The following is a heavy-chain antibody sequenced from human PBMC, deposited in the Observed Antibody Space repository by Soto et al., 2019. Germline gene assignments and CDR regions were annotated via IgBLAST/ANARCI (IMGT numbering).Heavy chain of an antibody. D-gene: IGHD3-16*01. CDR3: AREGLGGFDK. CDR2: IWYDGSNK. CDR1: GFTFSSYG. V-gene: IGHV3-33*01. Sequence: QVQLVESGGGVVQPGRSLRLSCAASGFTFSSYGMRRVRQAPGKGLEWVAVIWYDGSNKYYADSVKGRFTISRDNSKNPLYLQMSSLRAENTAVYYCAREGLGGFDKWGQGTLVTVS. J-gene: IGHJ4*02.